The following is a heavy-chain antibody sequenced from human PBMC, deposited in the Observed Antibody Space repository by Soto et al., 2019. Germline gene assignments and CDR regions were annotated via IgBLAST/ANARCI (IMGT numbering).Heavy chain of an antibody. CDR3: ASTPVSGYPYYYYYYMAV. V-gene: IGHV1-3*01. J-gene: IGHJ6*03. Sequence: QVQLVQSGAEVKKPGASVKVSCKASGYTFTSYAMHWVRQAPGQRLEWMGWINAGNGNTKYSQKFQGRVTITRDTAASTAYMELSSLRSEDTAVYYCASTPVSGYPYYYYYYMAVWGKGTTVTVSS. CDR2: INAGNGNT. CDR1: GYTFTSYA. D-gene: IGHD6-25*01.